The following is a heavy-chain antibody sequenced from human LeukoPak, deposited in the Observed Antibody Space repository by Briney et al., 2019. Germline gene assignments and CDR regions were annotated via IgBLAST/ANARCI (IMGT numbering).Heavy chain of an antibody. CDR1: GFTFSSYS. CDR2: ISSSSSYI. CDR3: ARSEGGYASY. Sequence: GGSLRLSCAASGFTFSSYSMNWVRQAPGKGLEWVSSISSSSSYIYYADSVKGRFTISRDNAKNLLYLQMNSLRAEDTAVYYCARSEGGYASYWGQGTLVTVSS. J-gene: IGHJ4*02. D-gene: IGHD5-12*01. V-gene: IGHV3-21*01.